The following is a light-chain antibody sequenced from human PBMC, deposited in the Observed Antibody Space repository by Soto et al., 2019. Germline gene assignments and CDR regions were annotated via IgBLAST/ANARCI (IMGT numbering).Light chain of an antibody. CDR2: GAS. CDR1: QDISNY. J-gene: IGKJ4*01. CDR3: LQHKSHPLT. Sequence: DIQMTQSPSAMSASVGDRVTVTCRASQDISNYLAWFQQKPGKIPKRLIHGASSLHSGVPSRFSGSGSGTEFTLTISSLQSEDFATYYCLQHKSHPLTFGGGTRVEMK. V-gene: IGKV1-17*03.